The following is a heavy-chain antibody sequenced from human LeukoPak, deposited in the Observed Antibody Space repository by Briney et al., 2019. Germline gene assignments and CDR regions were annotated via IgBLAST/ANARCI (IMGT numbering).Heavy chain of an antibody. J-gene: IGHJ4*02. D-gene: IGHD2-15*01. CDR2: IYYTGNT. CDR1: GGSINNYY. V-gene: IGHV4-59*08. Sequence: SETLSLTCTVSGGSINNYYWSWIRQPPGEALEWIGYIYYTGNTNYNPSLRSRVTISVDTAKNHFSLKLSSVTAADTAVYYCARRYCSGGSCYSSFDYWGQGTLVTVSS. CDR3: ARRYCSGGSCYSSFDY.